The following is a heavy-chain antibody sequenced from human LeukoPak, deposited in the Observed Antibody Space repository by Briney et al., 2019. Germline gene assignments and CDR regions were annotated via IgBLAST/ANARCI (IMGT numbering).Heavy chain of an antibody. CDR2: ISAYNGNT. D-gene: IGHD3-3*01. Sequence: GASVKVSCKASGYTFTSYGISWVRQAPGQGLEWMGWISAYNGNTNYAQKLQGRVTMTTDTSTSTAYMELRRLRSDDPAVYYCAPDGLILRFLAWLLPLDHWRPGPLVTVSS. J-gene: IGHJ4*02. CDR3: APDGLILRFLAWLLPLDH. CDR1: GYTFTSYG. V-gene: IGHV1-18*01.